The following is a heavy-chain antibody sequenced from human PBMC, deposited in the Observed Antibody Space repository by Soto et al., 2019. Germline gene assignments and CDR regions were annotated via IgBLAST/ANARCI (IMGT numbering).Heavy chain of an antibody. J-gene: IGHJ3*02. V-gene: IGHV1-8*01. Sequence: QVQLVQSGAEVKKPGASVKVSCTASGYTFTSYDINWVRQTTGQGLERMGWMNPNSGNKGYAQKLQGRVTMTRNTSTSTAYMELSSLRSEDTAVYYCARGLYAFDIWGHGTMVTVSS. CDR2: MNPNSGNK. CDR3: ARGLYAFDI. D-gene: IGHD2-2*01. CDR1: GYTFTSYD.